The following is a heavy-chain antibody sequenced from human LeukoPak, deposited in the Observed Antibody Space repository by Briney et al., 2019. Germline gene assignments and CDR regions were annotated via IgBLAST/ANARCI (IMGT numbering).Heavy chain of an antibody. CDR3: ARRSSGGGLFDY. J-gene: IGHJ4*02. Sequence: GGSLRLSCAASGFTVSSNYMSWVRQAPGKGLEWVSVIYSGGPTFHADSVKGRFTISRDNSKNTLYLQMNSLRAEDTAVYYCARRSSGGGLFDYWGQGTLVTVSS. D-gene: IGHD6-19*01. V-gene: IGHV3-53*01. CDR2: IYSGGPT. CDR1: GFTVSSNY.